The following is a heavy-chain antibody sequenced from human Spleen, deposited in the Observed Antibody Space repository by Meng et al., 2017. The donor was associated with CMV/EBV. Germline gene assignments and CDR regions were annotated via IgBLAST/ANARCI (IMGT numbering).Heavy chain of an antibody. CDR3: ASRIEPPYYFDY. J-gene: IGHJ4*02. D-gene: IGHD1-26*01. Sequence: GSLRLSCTVSGYSISSGYYWGWIRQPPGKGLEWIGSIYHRGSTYYNPSLKSRVTISVDKSKNQFSLKLSSVTAADTAVYYCASRIEPPYYFDYWGQGTLVTVSS. V-gene: IGHV4-38-2*02. CDR2: IYHRGST. CDR1: GYSISSGYY.